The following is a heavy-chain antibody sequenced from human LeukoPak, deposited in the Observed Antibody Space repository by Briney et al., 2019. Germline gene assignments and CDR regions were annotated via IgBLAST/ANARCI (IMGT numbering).Heavy chain of an antibody. D-gene: IGHD6-13*01. V-gene: IGHV1-46*01. CDR1: GGTFSSYA. J-gene: IGHJ4*02. CDR3: ARAGPGIAAAGGPRGY. Sequence: ASVKVSCKASGGTFSSYAISWVRQAPGQGLEWMGIINPSGGSTSYAQKFQGRVTMTRDTSTSTVYMELSSLRSEDTAVYYCARAGPGIAAAGGPRGYWGQGTLVTVSS. CDR2: INPSGGST.